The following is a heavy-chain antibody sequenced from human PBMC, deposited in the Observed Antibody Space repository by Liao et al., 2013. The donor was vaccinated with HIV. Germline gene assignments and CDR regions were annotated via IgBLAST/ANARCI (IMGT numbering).Heavy chain of an antibody. J-gene: IGHJ4*02. CDR3: ATGSWELLH. CDR1: GGSIQNYY. D-gene: IGHD1-26*01. Sequence: QVHLHESGPGVVKPSETLSLTCTVSGGSIQNYYWSWIRQPAGKGLEWIGRIYSSGNTNFNPSLRSRVTMSVDSSTNQFSLRLTSVTAADTAMYYCATGSWELLHWGQGALVIVSS. V-gene: IGHV4-4*07. CDR2: IYSSGNT.